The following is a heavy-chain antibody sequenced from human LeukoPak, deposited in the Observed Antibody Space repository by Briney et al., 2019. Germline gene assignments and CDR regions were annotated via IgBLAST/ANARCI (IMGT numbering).Heavy chain of an antibody. J-gene: IGHJ4*02. CDR1: GFTFSSYS. Sequence: AGGSLRLSCAASGFTFSSYSMNWVRQAPGKGLEWVSSISSSSSYIYYADSVKGRFTISRDNAKNSLYLQMNSLRAEDTAVYYCATVGIAAAAADYWGQGTLSPSPQ. CDR3: ATVGIAAAAADY. D-gene: IGHD6-13*01. CDR2: ISSSSSYI. V-gene: IGHV3-21*01.